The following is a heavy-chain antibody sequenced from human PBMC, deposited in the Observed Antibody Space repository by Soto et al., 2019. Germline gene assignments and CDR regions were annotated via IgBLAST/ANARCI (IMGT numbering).Heavy chain of an antibody. CDR3: ARVRPNISYCSSTSCYLNWFDP. D-gene: IGHD2-2*01. J-gene: IGHJ5*02. Sequence: PSETLSLTCTVSGGSISSGDYYWSWIRQPPGKGLEWIGYIYYSGSTYYNPSLKSRVTISVDTSKNQFSLKLSSVTAADTAVYYCARVRPNISYCSSTSCYLNWFDPWGQGTLVTVSS. CDR1: GGSISSGDYY. CDR2: IYYSGST. V-gene: IGHV4-30-4*01.